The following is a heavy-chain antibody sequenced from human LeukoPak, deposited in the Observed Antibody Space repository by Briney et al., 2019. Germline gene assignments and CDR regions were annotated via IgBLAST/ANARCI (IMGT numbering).Heavy chain of an antibody. CDR3: ARDLSWSSSH. CDR2: INPTGGT. D-gene: IGHD6-6*01. J-gene: IGHJ4*02. CDR1: GYTFTGHY. Sequence: ASVKVSCKASGYTFTGHYMNWVRLAPGQGLEWMGWINPTGGTTYAPKLQDRVTMTTATSINTAYMELSGLRSIDTAVYFCARDLSWSSSHWGQGTLVTVSS. V-gene: IGHV1-2*02.